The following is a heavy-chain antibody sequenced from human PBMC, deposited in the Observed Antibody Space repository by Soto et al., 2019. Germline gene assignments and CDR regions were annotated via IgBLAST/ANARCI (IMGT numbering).Heavy chain of an antibody. CDR2: ISGSGGTT. Sequence: EVQLLESGGGLVQPGGSLRLSCTGSGFTFSSYAMNWVRQAPGKGLECVSTISGSGGTTYYADSVKGRFTISRDNSKNTLYLQMSSLRAEDTAVYYCAKNGRAAAMYNWFDPGGQGTLVTVSS. D-gene: IGHD6-13*01. J-gene: IGHJ5*02. CDR1: GFTFSSYA. CDR3: AKNGRAAAMYNWFDP. V-gene: IGHV3-23*01.